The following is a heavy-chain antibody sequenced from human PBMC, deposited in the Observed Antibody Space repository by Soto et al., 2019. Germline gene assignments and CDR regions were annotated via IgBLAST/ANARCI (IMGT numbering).Heavy chain of an antibody. CDR2: ISGSGGST. V-gene: IGHV3-23*01. CDR3: AKVWFVSDYYYYGMDV. CDR1: GFTFSSYA. Sequence: EVQLLESGGGLVQPGGSLRLSCAASGFTFSSYAMSWVRQAPGKGLEWVSAISGSGGSTYYADSVKGRFTISRDNSNNTLYLQMNSLRAEDTAVYYCAKVWFVSDYYYYGMDVWGQGTTVTVSS. D-gene: IGHD3-10*01. J-gene: IGHJ6*02.